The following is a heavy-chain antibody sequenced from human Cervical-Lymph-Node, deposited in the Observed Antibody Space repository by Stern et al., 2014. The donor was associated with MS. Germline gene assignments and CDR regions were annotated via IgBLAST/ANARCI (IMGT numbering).Heavy chain of an antibody. Sequence: EVHLVESGGGLVQPGGSLRLSCAASGFSFSTYAMSWVRQAPGKGLEWVSAISGSGDSTYYADSVKGRFPISRDNSKNTLYLQMDSLRAEDTAVYYCAKIYGYYFDYWGQGTLVTVSS. J-gene: IGHJ4*02. CDR2: ISGSGDST. CDR1: GFSFSTYA. CDR3: AKIYGYYFDY. V-gene: IGHV3-23*04. D-gene: IGHD6-13*01.